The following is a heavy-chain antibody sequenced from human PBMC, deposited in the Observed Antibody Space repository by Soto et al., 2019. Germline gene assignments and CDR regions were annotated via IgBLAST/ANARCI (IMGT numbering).Heavy chain of an antibody. V-gene: IGHV3-74*01. Sequence: GGSLRLSCAASGFTSSSYWMHWVRQAPGKGLVWVSRINSDGSSTSYADSVKGRFTISRDNAKNTLYLQMNSLRAEDTAVYYCARATSYSNYGDAFDIWGQGTMVTVSS. D-gene: IGHD4-4*01. CDR2: INSDGSST. J-gene: IGHJ3*02. CDR3: ARATSYSNYGDAFDI. CDR1: GFTSSSYW.